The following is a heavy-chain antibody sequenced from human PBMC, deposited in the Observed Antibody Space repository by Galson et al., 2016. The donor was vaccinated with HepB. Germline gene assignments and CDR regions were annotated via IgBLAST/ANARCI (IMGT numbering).Heavy chain of an antibody. J-gene: IGHJ4*02. CDR2: TKYRSKWYF. CDR1: GDSVSDVGAA. CDR3: AKGSLEGGFDY. V-gene: IGHV6-1*01. D-gene: IGHD1-1*01. Sequence: CAISGDSVSDVGAAWNWIRQSPSRGLEWLGVTKYRSKWYFDYGASVKSRMTMSPDTSKNQPSLQLNSVTPEDTAVCYCAKGSLEGGFDYWGQGSLVTVSS.